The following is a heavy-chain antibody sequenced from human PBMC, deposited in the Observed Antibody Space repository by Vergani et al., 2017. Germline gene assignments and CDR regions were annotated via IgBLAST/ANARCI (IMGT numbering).Heavy chain of an antibody. Sequence: QVQLLESGPGLVKPSQTLSLTCSVSGDSITGGDQYWSWIRHSPGKGLEWIGYIISTGRTHYNPSLQSRLTISLDASNNQFSLRLRSVAAADTAVCFCARQVLLSLDEFAVIGWFDPWGQGTLVTVSS. J-gene: IGHJ5*02. CDR2: IISTGRT. CDR1: GDSITGGDQY. D-gene: IGHD2/OR15-2a*01. CDR3: ARQVLLSLDEFAVIGWFDP. V-gene: IGHV4-30-4*01.